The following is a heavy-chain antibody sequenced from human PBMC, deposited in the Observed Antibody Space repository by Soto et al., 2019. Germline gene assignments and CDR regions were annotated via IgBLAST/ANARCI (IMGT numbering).Heavy chain of an antibody. CDR2: ISANNGNT. D-gene: IGHD3-16*01. V-gene: IGHV1-18*01. CDR1: GYTFSSYG. Sequence: QVQLVQSGAEVKKPGASVKVSCKASGYTFSSYGISWVRQAPGQGLEWMGWISANNGNTNYAQKVQGRVTMTTDTSRSTAYMALSSLRCDDTAMYYCARGGPGAPFDYWGQGTPVTVSS. J-gene: IGHJ4*02. CDR3: ARGGPGAPFDY.